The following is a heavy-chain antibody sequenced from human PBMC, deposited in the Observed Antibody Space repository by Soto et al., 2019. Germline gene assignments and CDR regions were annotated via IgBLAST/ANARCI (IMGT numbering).Heavy chain of an antibody. Sequence: QVQLVQSGAEVRKPGASVKVSCKASGYTFNRHYIQWVRQAPGQGLEWMGMIDPSGGHTNYAKKFQGRVTLTSDTSTSTVYMELSSLRSEDTAVYYCAKRRGVGLTRSSFDYWGPGTLVIVSS. CDR3: AKRRGVGLTRSSFDY. J-gene: IGHJ4*02. CDR1: GYTFNRHY. CDR2: IDPSGGHT. V-gene: IGHV1-46*02. D-gene: IGHD1-26*01.